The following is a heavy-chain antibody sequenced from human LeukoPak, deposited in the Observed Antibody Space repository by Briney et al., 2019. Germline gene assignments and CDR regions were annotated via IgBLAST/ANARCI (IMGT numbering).Heavy chain of an antibody. J-gene: IGHJ4*02. D-gene: IGHD6-19*01. CDR1: GFTFSSYA. V-gene: IGHV3-23*01. Sequence: GGSLRLSCAASGFTFSSYAMSWVRQAPGKGLEWVSAISGSGGGTYYADSVKGRFTISRDNSKKMLFLQMHSLRAEDTAVYYCAKVQYSSGWLHDYWGQGTLVTVSS. CDR3: AKVQYSSGWLHDY. CDR2: ISGSGGGT.